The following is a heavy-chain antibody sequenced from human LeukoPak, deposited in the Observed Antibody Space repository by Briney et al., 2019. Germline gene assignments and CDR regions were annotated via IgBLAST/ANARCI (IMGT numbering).Heavy chain of an antibody. CDR3: AAEGNYYDSSGYYLDPFDP. J-gene: IGHJ5*02. CDR1: GGSISSGGYS. Sequence: PSETLSLTCAVSGGSISSGGYSWSWIRQPPGKGLEWIGYIYHSGSTYYNPSLKSRVTISVDTSKNQFSLKLSSVTAADTAVYYCAAEGNYYDSSGYYLDPFDPWGQGTLVTVSS. D-gene: IGHD3-22*01. CDR2: IYHSGST. V-gene: IGHV4-30-2*01.